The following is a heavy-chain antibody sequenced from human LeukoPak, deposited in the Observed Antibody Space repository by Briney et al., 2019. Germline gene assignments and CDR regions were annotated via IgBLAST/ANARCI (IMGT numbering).Heavy chain of an antibody. D-gene: IGHD3-10*01. V-gene: IGHV3-9*01. CDR3: AKGPLGYYGSGSYYFDY. Sequence: GGSLRLSCAASGFTFDDYAMHWVRQAPGKGLEWVSGISWNSGSIGYADSVKGRFTISRDNAKNSLYLQMNSLRAEDTALYYCAKGPLGYYGSGSYYFDYWGQGTLVTVSS. CDR2: ISWNSGSI. CDR1: GFTFDDYA. J-gene: IGHJ4*02.